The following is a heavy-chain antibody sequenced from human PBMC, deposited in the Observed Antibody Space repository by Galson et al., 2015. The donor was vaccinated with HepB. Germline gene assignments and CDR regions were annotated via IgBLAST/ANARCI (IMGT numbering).Heavy chain of an antibody. V-gene: IGHV2-70*11. CDR1: GFSLSTSGMC. D-gene: IGHD3-10*01. J-gene: IGHJ4*02. Sequence: ALVKPTQTLTLTCTFSGFSLSTSGMCVSWIRQPPGKALEWLARIDWDDDKYYSTSLKTRLTISKDTSKNQVVLTMTNMDPVDTATYYCARATGNYGSGSYFGFDYWGQGTLVTVSS. CDR3: ARATGNYGSGSYFGFDY. CDR2: IDWDDDK.